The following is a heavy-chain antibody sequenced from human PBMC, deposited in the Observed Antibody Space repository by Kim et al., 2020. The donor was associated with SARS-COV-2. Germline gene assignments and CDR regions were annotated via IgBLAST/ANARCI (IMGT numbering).Heavy chain of an antibody. J-gene: IGHJ4*02. V-gene: IGHV3-15*01. CDR2: IKNKAQGATT. Sequence: GGSLRLSCAASGFTFSNTWMTWVRQAPGKGLEWVGRIKNKAQGATTDYAAPVKGRFTISRDDSENTLYLQMNSLKIEDTDVYYCTTDATPTLSNYFDYWGQGTLVTVSS. CDR1: GFTFSNTW. CDR3: TTDATPTLSNYFDY. D-gene: IGHD2-15*01.